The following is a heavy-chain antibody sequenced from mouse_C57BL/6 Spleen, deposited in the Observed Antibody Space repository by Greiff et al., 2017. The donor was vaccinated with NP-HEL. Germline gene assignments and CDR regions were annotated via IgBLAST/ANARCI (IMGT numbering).Heavy chain of an antibody. CDR3: ARLLGYFDY. CDR1: GYSITSGYY. Sequence: VQLKESGPGLVKPSQSLSLTCSVTGYSITSGYYWNWIRQFPGNKLEWMGYISYDGSNNYNPSLKNRISITRDTSKNQFFLKLNSVTTEDTATYYCARLLGYFDYWGQGTTLTVSS. CDR2: ISYDGSN. D-gene: IGHD4-1*01. V-gene: IGHV3-6*01. J-gene: IGHJ2*01.